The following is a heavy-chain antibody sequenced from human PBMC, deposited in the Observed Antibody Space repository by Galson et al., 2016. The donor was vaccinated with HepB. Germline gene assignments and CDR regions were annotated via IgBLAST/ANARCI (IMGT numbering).Heavy chain of an antibody. V-gene: IGHV3-48*03. J-gene: IGHJ4*02. CDR2: ISSSGSTI. CDR3: ARCVRGVIWPDIDY. Sequence: SLRLSCAASGFSFSSYEMNWVRQAPGKGLEWVSHISSSGSTIYYADSVKGRFTISRDNAKNSLYLQMNSLRAEDTALYYCARCVRGVIWPDIDYWGQGTLVTVSS. D-gene: IGHD3-10*01. CDR1: GFSFSSYE.